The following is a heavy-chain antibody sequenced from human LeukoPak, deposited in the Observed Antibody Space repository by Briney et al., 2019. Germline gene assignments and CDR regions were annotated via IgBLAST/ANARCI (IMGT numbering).Heavy chain of an antibody. CDR3: AREVVGYFDY. V-gene: IGHV3-30*04. D-gene: IGHD2-21*01. CDR2: ISYDGSNK. Sequence: GGSLRLSCAASGFTFSSYAMHWVRQAPGKGLEWVAVISYDGSNKHYADSVKGRFTISRDNSKNTLYLQMNSLRAEDTAVYYCAREVVGYFDYWGQGTLVTVSS. CDR1: GFTFSSYA. J-gene: IGHJ4*02.